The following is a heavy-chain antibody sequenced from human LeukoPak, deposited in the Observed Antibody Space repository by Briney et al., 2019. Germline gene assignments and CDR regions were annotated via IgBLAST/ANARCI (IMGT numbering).Heavy chain of an antibody. Sequence: SETLSLTCTVSGGSISSHYWSWIRQPPGKGLEWIGYIYYSGSTNYNPSLKSRVTISGDTSKNQFSLKLSSVTAADTAVYYCARMVGYYDSSGYYFDYWGQGTLVTVSS. V-gene: IGHV4-59*11. J-gene: IGHJ4*02. CDR2: IYYSGST. D-gene: IGHD3-22*01. CDR3: ARMVGYYDSSGYYFDY. CDR1: GGSISSHY.